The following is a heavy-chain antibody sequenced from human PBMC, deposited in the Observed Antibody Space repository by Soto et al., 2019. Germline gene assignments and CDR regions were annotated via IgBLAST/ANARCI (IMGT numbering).Heavy chain of an antibody. Sequence: QVQLVQSGAEVKKPGASVKVSCKASGYTFTSYGISWVRQAPGQGLEWMGWISAYNGNTNYAQKLQGRVTMTPDTSTSTAYMELRSLRSDDTAVYYCARDPPRYSSGWYSNYYYYGMDVWGQGTTVTVSS. CDR1: GYTFTSYG. J-gene: IGHJ6*02. V-gene: IGHV1-18*01. CDR2: ISAYNGNT. CDR3: ARDPPRYSSGWYSNYYYYGMDV. D-gene: IGHD6-19*01.